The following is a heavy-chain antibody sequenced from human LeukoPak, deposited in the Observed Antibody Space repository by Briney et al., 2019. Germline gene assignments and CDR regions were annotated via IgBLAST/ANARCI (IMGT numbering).Heavy chain of an antibody. CDR2: IYDSGST. V-gene: IGHV4-59*01. CDR3: ARGASAYYYAMDV. J-gene: IGHJ6*02. CDR1: GGSISSYY. Sequence: SETLSLTCTASGGSISSYYWNWIRQPPGKGLEWIGYIYDSGSTNYNPSLQSRVTISVDTSKNQFSLKLNSVTAADTAVYYCARGASAYYYAMDVWGQGTTVTV.